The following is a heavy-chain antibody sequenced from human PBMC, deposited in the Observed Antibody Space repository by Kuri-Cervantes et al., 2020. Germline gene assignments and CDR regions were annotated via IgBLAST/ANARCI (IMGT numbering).Heavy chain of an antibody. J-gene: IGHJ4*01. CDR2: INSGVNT. CDR3: AGQRRGTTT. V-gene: IGHV3-23*01. CDR1: GFTFTNFA. D-gene: IGHD1-1*01. Sequence: LTCAASGFTFTNFAMTWARQAPGKGLVWVVTINSGVNTYYADSVTSRFTISSDNSKNTMYLQMSSLGADDTAVYYCAGQRRGTTTWGYGTLVTVSS.